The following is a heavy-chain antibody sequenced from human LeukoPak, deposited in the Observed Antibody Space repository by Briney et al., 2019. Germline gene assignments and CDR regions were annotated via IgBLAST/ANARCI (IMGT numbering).Heavy chain of an antibody. J-gene: IGHJ6*02. D-gene: IGHD2-15*01. V-gene: IGHV3-23*01. Sequence: GGSLRLSCAASGFTFSSYAMTWVRQAPGKGLGWVSAISGSGDSTYSADSVKGRFTISRDNSKNTLHLQLNSLRAEDTAVYYCALCRGGNCHSSYYGLDVWGPGTTVTVSS. CDR3: ALCRGGNCHSSYYGLDV. CDR1: GFTFSSYA. CDR2: ISGSGDST.